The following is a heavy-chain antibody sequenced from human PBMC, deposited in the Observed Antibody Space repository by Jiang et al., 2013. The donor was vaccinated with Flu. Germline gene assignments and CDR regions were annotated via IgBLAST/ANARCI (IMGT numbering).Heavy chain of an antibody. Sequence: TCTVSGGSISSFYWSWIRQPPGKGLEWIAFVHNKGSTNSNPSLNSRVTISIDTSKNLFSLKVASVTAADTAVYYCARHRDTDSYPDDFDYWGQGTPVTVSS. CDR3: ARHRDTDSYPDDFDY. CDR2: VHNKGST. D-gene: IGHD2-21*01. V-gene: IGHV4-59*08. CDR1: GGSISSFY. J-gene: IGHJ4*02.